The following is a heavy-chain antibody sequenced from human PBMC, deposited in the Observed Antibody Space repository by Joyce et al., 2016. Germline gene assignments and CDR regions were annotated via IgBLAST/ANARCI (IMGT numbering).Heavy chain of an antibody. V-gene: IGHV3-7*01. CDR3: ARRLTLYNSRFDP. D-gene: IGHD1-1*01. J-gene: IGHJ5*02. CDR1: GFTFRYYW. Sequence: EVQVVESGGGLVQPGGSLRLSCEASGFTFRYYWMSWLRQAPGKGLEWVATINEDGSQKSYVDSVKGRFAISRDNAKNSLFLQVNSLTVADTAVYYCARRLTLYNSRFDPWGQGTQVIVSS. CDR2: INEDGSQK.